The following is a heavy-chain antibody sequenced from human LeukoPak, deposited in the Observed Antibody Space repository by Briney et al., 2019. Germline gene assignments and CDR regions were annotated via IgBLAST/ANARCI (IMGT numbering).Heavy chain of an antibody. J-gene: IGHJ4*02. CDR1: GGSISSYY. CDR2: IYYSGST. Sequence: KPSETLSLTCTVSGGSISSYYWSWIRQPPGKGLEWIGYIYYSGSTNYNPSLKSRVTISVDTSKNQFSLKLSSVTAADTAVYYCARGSGWFREFDYWGQGTLVTVSS. D-gene: IGHD6-19*01. CDR3: ARGSGWFREFDY. V-gene: IGHV4-59*01.